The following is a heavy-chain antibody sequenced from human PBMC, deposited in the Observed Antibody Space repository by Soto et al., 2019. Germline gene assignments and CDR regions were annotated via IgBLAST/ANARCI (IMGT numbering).Heavy chain of an antibody. CDR2: IYYSGST. CDR3: ARDGRRGWELKYGMDV. CDR1: GGSISSYY. D-gene: IGHD1-26*01. Sequence: PSETLSLTCTVSGGSISSYYWSWIRQPPGKGLEWIGYIYYSGSTNYNPSLKSRVTISVDTSKNQFSLKLSSVTAADTAVYHCARDGRRGWELKYGMDVWGQGTMVTVS. V-gene: IGHV4-59*01. J-gene: IGHJ6*02.